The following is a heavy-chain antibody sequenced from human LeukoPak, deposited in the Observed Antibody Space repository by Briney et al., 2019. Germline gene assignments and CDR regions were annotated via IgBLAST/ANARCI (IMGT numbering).Heavy chain of an antibody. CDR2: IYYSGST. V-gene: IGHV4-39*01. CDR1: GGSISSSSYY. D-gene: IGHD3-22*01. CDR3: ARTDEYYYDSSGFLRY. Sequence: SETLSLTCTVSGGSISSSSYYWGWIRQPPGKGLEWIGSIYYSGSTYYNPSLKSRVTISVDTSKNQFSLKLSSVTAADTAVYYCARTDEYYYDSSGFLRYWGQGTLVTVSS. J-gene: IGHJ4*02.